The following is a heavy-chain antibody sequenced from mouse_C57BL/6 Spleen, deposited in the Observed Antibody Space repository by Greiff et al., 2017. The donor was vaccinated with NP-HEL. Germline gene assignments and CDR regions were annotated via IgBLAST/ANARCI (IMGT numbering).Heavy chain of an antibody. J-gene: IGHJ4*01. CDR2: IYPGDGDT. D-gene: IGHD2-1*01. CDR1: GYAFSSYW. Sequence: VQLQQSGAELVKPGASVKISCKASGYAFSSYWMNWVKQRPGKGLEWIGQIYPGDGDTNYNGKFKGKATLTADKSSSTAYMQLSSLTSEDSAVYFCAREGYGKGAMDYWGQGTSVTVSS. CDR3: AREGYGKGAMDY. V-gene: IGHV1-80*01.